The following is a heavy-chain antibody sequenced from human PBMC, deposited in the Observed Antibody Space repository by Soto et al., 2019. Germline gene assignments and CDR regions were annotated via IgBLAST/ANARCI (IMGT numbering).Heavy chain of an antibody. Sequence: AGGSLRLSCAAAGFTFSGYGRHWVRQAPGKGLEWVAVISHDGGNKYYADSVKGRFTISRDNSKNTLYLQMNSLRAEDTAVYYCLPTLSTAMPHPQYYYYAMDVWGQGTTVTVSS. CDR2: ISHDGGNK. V-gene: IGHV3-30*03. CDR3: LPTLSTAMPHPQYYYYAMDV. D-gene: IGHD5-18*01. J-gene: IGHJ6*02. CDR1: GFTFSGYG.